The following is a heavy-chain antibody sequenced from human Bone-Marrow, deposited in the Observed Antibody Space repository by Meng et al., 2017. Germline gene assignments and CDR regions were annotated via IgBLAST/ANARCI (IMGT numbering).Heavy chain of an antibody. Sequence: GSLRLSCAASGFTFSDYYMSWIRQPAGKGLEWIGRIYTSGSTNYNPSLKSRVTMSVDTSKNQFSLKLSSVTAADTAVYYCARDQTSYDYGDYDDRYYFDYWGQGTLVTVSS. CDR2: IYTSGST. CDR1: GFTFSDYY. V-gene: IGHV4-4*07. J-gene: IGHJ4*02. D-gene: IGHD4-17*01. CDR3: ARDQTSYDYGDYDDRYYFDY.